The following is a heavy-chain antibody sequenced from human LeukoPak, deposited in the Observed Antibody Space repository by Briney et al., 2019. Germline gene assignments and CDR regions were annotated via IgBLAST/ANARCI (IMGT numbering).Heavy chain of an antibody. D-gene: IGHD6-13*01. Sequence: GGSLRLSCAASGFTSSSYALNWVRKAPGKGLEWVATVSGSGDRMYHADSVKGRFTISRDNSKNTIYLQMNSLRAEDTALYYCAKAAAAPGFDFWGQGTLVTVSS. V-gene: IGHV3-23*01. CDR3: AKAAAAPGFDF. CDR1: GFTSSSYA. J-gene: IGHJ4*02. CDR2: VSGSGDRM.